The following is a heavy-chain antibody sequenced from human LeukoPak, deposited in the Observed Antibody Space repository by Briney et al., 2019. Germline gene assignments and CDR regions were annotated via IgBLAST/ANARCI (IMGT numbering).Heavy chain of an antibody. V-gene: IGHV1-8*01. CDR3: NTRRIGYSYGYGMDV. J-gene: IGHJ6*02. Sequence: GASVKVSCKASGYTFTSYDINWVRQATGQGLEWMGWMNPNSGNTGYAQKFQGRVTMTRNTSISTAYMELSSLRSEDTAVYYCNTRRIGYSYGYGMDVWGQGTTVTVSS. CDR1: GYTFTSYD. D-gene: IGHD5-18*01. CDR2: MNPNSGNT.